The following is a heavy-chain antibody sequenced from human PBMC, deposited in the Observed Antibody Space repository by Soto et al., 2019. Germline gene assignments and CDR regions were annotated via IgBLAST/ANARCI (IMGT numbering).Heavy chain of an antibody. D-gene: IGHD5-18*01. CDR1: GGSISSGGYY. Sequence: QVQLQESGPGLVKPSQTLSLTCTVSGGSISSGGYYWSWIRQHPGKGLEWIGYIYYSGSTYYNPSLKSRVTXXVXTXMNQFSLKLSSVTAADTAVYYCARCGYSYGDDAFDIWGQGTMVTVSS. V-gene: IGHV4-31*03. J-gene: IGHJ3*02. CDR2: IYYSGST. CDR3: ARCGYSYGDDAFDI.